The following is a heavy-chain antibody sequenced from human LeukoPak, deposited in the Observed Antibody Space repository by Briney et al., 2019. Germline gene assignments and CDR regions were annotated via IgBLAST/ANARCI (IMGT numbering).Heavy chain of an antibody. Sequence: GGSLRLSCAASGFTVSSNYMSWVRQAPGRGLECVSVISGGGDRTYYAESVKGRFTISRDNSKNTLYLQMNSLRAEDTAVYYCAKGHSAYGTGFDFWGQGTLVTVSS. CDR1: GFTVSSNY. D-gene: IGHD5-12*01. V-gene: IGHV3-23*01. CDR2: ISGGGDRT. J-gene: IGHJ4*02. CDR3: AKGHSAYGTGFDF.